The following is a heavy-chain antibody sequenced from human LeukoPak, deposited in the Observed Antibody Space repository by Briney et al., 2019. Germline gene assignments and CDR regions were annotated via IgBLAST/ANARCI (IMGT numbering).Heavy chain of an antibody. J-gene: IGHJ4*02. CDR3: AKHFCTGLDCSLFDS. CDR1: GFTMSHYG. D-gene: IGHD3/OR15-3a*01. CDR2: IRSAVETT. V-gene: IGHV3-23*01. Sequence: GGSLRLSCAASGFTMSHYGVSWVRQAPGKGLEWISGIRSAVETTHYADSVKGRFIISGDNSKNALSLQLYSLRPEDTALYYCAKHFCTGLDCSLFDSWGQGTLVTVSS.